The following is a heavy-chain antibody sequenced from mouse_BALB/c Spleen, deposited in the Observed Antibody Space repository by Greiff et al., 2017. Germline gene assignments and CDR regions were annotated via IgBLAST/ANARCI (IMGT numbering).Heavy chain of an antibody. D-gene: IGHD1-1*01. J-gene: IGHJ4*01. CDR2: IDPANGNT. V-gene: IGHV14-3*02. CDR3: APTTVVAKDYAMDY. Sequence: EVQLQQSGAELVKPGASVKLSCTASGFNIKDTYMHWVKQRPEQGLEWIGRIDPANGNTKYDPKFQGKATITADTSSNTAYLQLSSLTSEDTAVYYCAPTTVVAKDYAMDYWGQGASVTVSA. CDR1: GFNIKDTY.